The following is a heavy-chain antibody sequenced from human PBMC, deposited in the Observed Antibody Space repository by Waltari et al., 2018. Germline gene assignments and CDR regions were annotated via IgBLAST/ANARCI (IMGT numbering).Heavy chain of an antibody. J-gene: IGHJ3*02. Sequence: QVQLQESGPGLVKPSPTLSLPSPVSGCSIRRRSSYLSLFRQPAGKGLEWIGRIYTSGSTNYNPSLKSRVTISVDTSKNQCSLKLSSVTAADTAVYYWAAIAVAGNDAFDIWGQGTMVTVSS. CDR3: AAIAVAGNDAFDI. CDR1: GCSIRRRSSY. V-gene: IGHV4-61*02. D-gene: IGHD6-19*01. CDR2: IYTSGST.